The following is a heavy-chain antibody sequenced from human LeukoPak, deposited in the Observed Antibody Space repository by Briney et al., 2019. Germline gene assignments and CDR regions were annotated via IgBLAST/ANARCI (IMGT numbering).Heavy chain of an antibody. J-gene: IGHJ4*02. CDR3: ARHRSDGTYPLDY. V-gene: IGHV4-59*08. CDR2: IYSSGST. CDR1: GGSIGNYY. D-gene: IGHD1-26*01. Sequence: PSETLSLTRTVSGGSIGNYYWSWIRQPPGKGLEWIGHIYSSGSTTYSPSLKSRVAMSVDTSKNQFSLKLTSVAAADTAVYYCARHRSDGTYPLDYWGQGALVTVSS.